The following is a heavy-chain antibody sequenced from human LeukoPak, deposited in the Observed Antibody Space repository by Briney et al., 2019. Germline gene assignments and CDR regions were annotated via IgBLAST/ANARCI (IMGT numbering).Heavy chain of an antibody. J-gene: IGHJ6*02. D-gene: IGHD6-13*01. CDR1: GYTFTGYY. CDR3: ARAFRIAAAGTSLRYYYYYYGMDV. Sequence: ASVKVSCKASGYTFTGYYMHWVRQAPGQGLEWMGRINPNSGSTNYAQKFQGRVTMTRDTSISTAYMELSRLRSDDTAVYYCARAFRIAAAGTSLRYYYYYYGMDVWGQGTTVTVSS. V-gene: IGHV1-2*06. CDR2: INPNSGST.